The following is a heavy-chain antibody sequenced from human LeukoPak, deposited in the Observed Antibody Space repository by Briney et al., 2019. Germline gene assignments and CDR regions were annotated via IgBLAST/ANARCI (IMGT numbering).Heavy chain of an antibody. D-gene: IGHD5-12*01. CDR3: ATGVATAFTY. J-gene: IGHJ4*02. V-gene: IGHV1-2*02. Sequence: ASVKVSCKASGYTFTDYYIHWVRQAPGQGFEWMAFINPDSGDSYSAPKFQGRVTMTRDTSISTASMELNWLTSDDTAVYCCATGVATAFTYWGQGTLVTVSS. CDR1: GYTFTDYY. CDR2: INPDSGDS.